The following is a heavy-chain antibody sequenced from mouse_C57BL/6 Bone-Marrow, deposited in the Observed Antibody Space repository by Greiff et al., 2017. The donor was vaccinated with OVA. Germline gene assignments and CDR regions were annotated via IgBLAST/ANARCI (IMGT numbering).Heavy chain of an antibody. V-gene: IGHV1-53*01. Sequence: VQLQQPGTELVKPGASVKLSCKASGYTFTSYWMHWVKQRPGQGLEWIGNINPSNGGTNYNEKFKSKATLTVDKSSSTAYMQLSSLTSEDSAVYYCARGGDYVYDEGYAMDYWGQGTSVTVSS. CDR2: INPSNGGT. D-gene: IGHD2-2*01. J-gene: IGHJ4*01. CDR3: ARGGDYVYDEGYAMDY. CDR1: GYTFTSYW.